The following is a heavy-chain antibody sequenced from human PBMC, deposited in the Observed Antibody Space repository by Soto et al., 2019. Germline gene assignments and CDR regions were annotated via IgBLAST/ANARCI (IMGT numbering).Heavy chain of an antibody. CDR3: ASVRGAAAGTAGGWFDP. CDR1: GGSISSSNW. V-gene: IGHV4-4*02. J-gene: IGHJ5*02. Sequence: PSETLSLTCAVSGGSISSSNWWSWVRQPPGKGLEWIGEIYHSGSTNYNPSLKSRVTISVDKSKNQFSLKLSSVTAADTAVYYCASVRGAAAGTAGGWFDPWGQGTLVTVSS. CDR2: IYHSGST. D-gene: IGHD6-13*01.